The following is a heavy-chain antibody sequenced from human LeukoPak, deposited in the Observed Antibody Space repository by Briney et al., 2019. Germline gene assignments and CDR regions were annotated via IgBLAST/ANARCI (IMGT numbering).Heavy chain of an antibody. CDR1: GYTLTELS. Sequence: ASVKVSCKVSGYTLTELSMHWVRQAPGKGLEWMGGFDPEDGETIYAQKFQGRVTMTEDTSTDTAYMELSSLRSEDTAVYYCATYKPTIRYCSSTSCPIPGGAFDIWGQGTMVTVSS. V-gene: IGHV1-24*01. D-gene: IGHD2-2*01. CDR3: ATYKPTIRYCSSTSCPIPGGAFDI. J-gene: IGHJ3*02. CDR2: FDPEDGET.